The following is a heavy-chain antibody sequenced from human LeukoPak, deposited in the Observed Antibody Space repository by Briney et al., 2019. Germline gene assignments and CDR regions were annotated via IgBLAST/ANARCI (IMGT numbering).Heavy chain of an antibody. CDR2: INPNSGDT. Sequence: ASVKVSCKASGYTVTGYHMHWVRQAPGQGLEWMGWINPNSGDTNYAQKLQGRVTMTTDTSTSTAYMELRSLRSDDTAVYYCARLDSSSWSGGFNWFDPWGQGTLVTVSS. V-gene: IGHV1-2*02. CDR1: GYTVTGYH. J-gene: IGHJ5*02. CDR3: ARLDSSSWSGGFNWFDP. D-gene: IGHD6-13*01.